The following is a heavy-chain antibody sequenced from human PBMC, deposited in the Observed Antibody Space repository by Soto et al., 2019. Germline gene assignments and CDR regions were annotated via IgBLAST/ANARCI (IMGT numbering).Heavy chain of an antibody. CDR3: AKGSRVRNLYDS. CDR1: GFTFSGSA. Sequence: GSLRLSCAASGFTFSGSAMSWVRQAPGKGLEWVSGINGGGDNTYYADSVKGRFTISRDNSKKTLFLQMNSLRVEDTAIYYCAKGSRVRNLYDSWGQGTLVTVSS. CDR2: INGGGDNT. V-gene: IGHV3-23*01. D-gene: IGHD2-2*01. J-gene: IGHJ4*02.